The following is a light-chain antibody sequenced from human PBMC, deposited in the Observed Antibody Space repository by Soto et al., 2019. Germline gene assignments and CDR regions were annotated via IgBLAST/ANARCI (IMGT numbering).Light chain of an antibody. CDR1: RDDVGGYNY. J-gene: IGLJ2*01. CDR3: SSYVTSNVVV. CDR2: EVY. Sequence: QAVVTQPPSASGSPGQSVTISCTGTRDDVGGYNYVSWFQQLPGKAPKLMIYEVYKRPTGVPARFSGSKSGNTASLTVSGLQAGDEAIYYCSSYVTSNVVVFGGGTKLTVL. V-gene: IGLV2-8*01.